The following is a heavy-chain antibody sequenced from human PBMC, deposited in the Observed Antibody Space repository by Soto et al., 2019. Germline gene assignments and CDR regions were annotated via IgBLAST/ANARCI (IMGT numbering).Heavy chain of an antibody. D-gene: IGHD3-3*01. Sequence: GASVKVSCKASGYTFTSYAMHWVRQAPGQRLEWMGWINAGNGNTKYSQKFQGRVTITRDTSASTAYMELSSLRSEDTAVYYCARDQVLRFLEWLPPEHYFDYWGQGTLVTVS. V-gene: IGHV1-3*01. J-gene: IGHJ4*02. CDR3: ARDQVLRFLEWLPPEHYFDY. CDR1: GYTFTSYA. CDR2: INAGNGNT.